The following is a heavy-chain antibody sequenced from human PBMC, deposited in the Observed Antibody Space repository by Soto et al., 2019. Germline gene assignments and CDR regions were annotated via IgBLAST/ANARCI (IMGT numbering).Heavy chain of an antibody. CDR2: IYHIGSP. CDR3: AKTYGSMNWFDL. V-gene: IGHV4-39*01. J-gene: IGHJ5*02. Sequence: SETLSLTCTVSGASITGSRYYWGWIRQPPGKGLEWIGTIYHIGSPYYNPSLKSRLTMSVDTAKKQVSLRLTSVTAADTAVYYCAKTYGSMNWFDLWGQGTLVTVSS. D-gene: IGHD3-10*01. CDR1: GASITGSRYY.